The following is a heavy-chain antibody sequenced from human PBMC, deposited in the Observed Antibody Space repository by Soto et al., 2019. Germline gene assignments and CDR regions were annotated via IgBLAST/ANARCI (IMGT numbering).Heavy chain of an antibody. Sequence: GGSLILSCASSGFTFDDYAMHLVLQAPGKGLEWVSGISCNSGSIGYAYSVKGRFTISRDNSKNSLYLQMNSLRAEDTALYYCAKDILSLAYYYYGMDVWGQGPTVTVSS. V-gene: IGHV3-9*01. CDR2: ISCNSGSI. J-gene: IGHJ6*02. CDR1: GFTFDDYA. D-gene: IGHD2-15*01. CDR3: AKDILSLAYYYYGMDV.